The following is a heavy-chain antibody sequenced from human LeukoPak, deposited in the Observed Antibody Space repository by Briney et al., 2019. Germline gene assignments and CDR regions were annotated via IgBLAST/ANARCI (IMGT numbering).Heavy chain of an antibody. CDR1: GFTFSSYS. CDR3: AREVAAAGNYFDY. Sequence: PGGSLRLSCAASGFTFSSYSMNWVRQAPGKGLEWVSSISDSNTYIYYADSVKGRFTISRDNAKNSLYLQMSSLRAEDTAVYHCAREVAAAGNYFDYWGQGTLVTVSS. D-gene: IGHD6-13*01. CDR2: ISDSNTYI. V-gene: IGHV3-21*01. J-gene: IGHJ4*02.